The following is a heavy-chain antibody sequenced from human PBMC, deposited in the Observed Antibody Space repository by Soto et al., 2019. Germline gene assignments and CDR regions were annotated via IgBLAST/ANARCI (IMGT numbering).Heavy chain of an antibody. J-gene: IGHJ4*02. V-gene: IGHV3-23*01. CDR1: GFTFSSYA. CDR3: AKSSRGAYSSGWYVPFYFDY. D-gene: IGHD6-19*01. CDR2: ISGSGGST. Sequence: PGGSLRLSCAASGFTFSSYAMSWVRQAPGKGLEWVSAISGSGGSTYYADSVKGRFTISRDNSKNTLYLQMNSLRAEDTAVYYCAKSSRGAYSSGWYVPFYFDYWGQGTLVTVSS.